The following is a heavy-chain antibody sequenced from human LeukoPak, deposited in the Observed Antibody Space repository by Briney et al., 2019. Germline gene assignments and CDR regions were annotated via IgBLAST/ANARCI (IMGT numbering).Heavy chain of an antibody. CDR3: ARGAYCTGPNCPFDP. V-gene: IGHV3-21*01. CDR1: GFSFDTYV. CDR2: MSSSGSYI. Sequence: GGSLRLSCAASGFSFDTYVMNWVRQAPGKGLEWVASMSSSGSYIHYADSVKGRFTISRDNAKNSLYLRMYSLRAEDTAVYYCARGAYCTGPNCPFDPWGQGALVTISS. J-gene: IGHJ5*02. D-gene: IGHD2-8*02.